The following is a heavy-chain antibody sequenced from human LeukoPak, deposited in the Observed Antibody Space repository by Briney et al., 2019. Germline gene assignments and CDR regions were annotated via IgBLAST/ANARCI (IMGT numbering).Heavy chain of an antibody. Sequence: GRSLRLCCAASGFTFSTFGIHWVRQAPGKGLEWVAAISHDGNNEYYTDSVKGRFTISRDNSKNMISLQMNSLRGEDSAVYYCAKVNNYDDYWGQGTLVTVSS. V-gene: IGHV3-30*18. CDR1: GFTFSTFG. D-gene: IGHD1/OR15-1a*01. CDR2: ISHDGNNE. J-gene: IGHJ4*02. CDR3: AKVNNYDDY.